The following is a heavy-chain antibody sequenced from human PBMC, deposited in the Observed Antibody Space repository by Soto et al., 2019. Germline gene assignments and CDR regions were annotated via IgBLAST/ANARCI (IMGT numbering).Heavy chain of an antibody. CDR3: AREGGIAVAGFGMDV. V-gene: IGHV3-13*01. Sequence: LRLSCAASGFTFSSYDMHWVRQATGKGLEWVSAIGTAGDTYYPGSVKGRFTISRENAKNSLYLQMNSLRAGDTAVYYCAREGGIAVAGFGMDVWGQGTTVTV. CDR2: IGTAGDT. D-gene: IGHD6-19*01. J-gene: IGHJ6*02. CDR1: GFTFSSYD.